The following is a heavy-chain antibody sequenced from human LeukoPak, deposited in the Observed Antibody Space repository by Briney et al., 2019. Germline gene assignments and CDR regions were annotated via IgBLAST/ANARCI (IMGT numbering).Heavy chain of an antibody. J-gene: IGHJ4*02. CDR1: GFTFHDYA. CDR3: AKAVGSYFGY. V-gene: IGHV3-9*01. Sequence: GGSLRLSCAASGFTFHDYAMHWVRQTPGKGLEWVSGISWNSVIIGYADSVKGRFTISRDNAKNSLYLQMNSLRAEDTALYYCAKAVGSYFGYWGQGTLVTVSS. D-gene: IGHD3-10*01. CDR2: ISWNSVII.